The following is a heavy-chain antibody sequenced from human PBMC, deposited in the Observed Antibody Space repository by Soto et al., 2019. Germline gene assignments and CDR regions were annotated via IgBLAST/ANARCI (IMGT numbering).Heavy chain of an antibody. J-gene: IGHJ4*02. CDR3: ARVGSSSWYYFDY. Sequence: SETLSLTCTVSGGSISSGGYYWNWIRQHPGKGLEWIGYIYYSGSTYYNPSLKSRVTISIDTSKNQFSLKLSSVTAADTAVYYCARVGSSSWYYFDYWGQGTLVTVSS. V-gene: IGHV4-31*03. CDR1: GGSISSGGYY. CDR2: IYYSGST. D-gene: IGHD6-13*01.